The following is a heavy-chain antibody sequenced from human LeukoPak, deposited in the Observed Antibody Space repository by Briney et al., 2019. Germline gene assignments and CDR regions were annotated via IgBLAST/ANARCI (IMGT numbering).Heavy chain of an antibody. CDR1: GGSISSYY. J-gene: IGHJ4*02. V-gene: IGHV4-59*01. CDR3: ARHHYYDSSGYRDY. CDR2: IYYSGST. D-gene: IGHD3-22*01. Sequence: PSETLSLTCTVPGGSISSYYWSWIRQPPGKGLEWIGYIYYSGSTNYNPSLKSRVTISVDTSKNQFSLKLSSVTAADTAVYYCARHHYYDSSGYRDYWGQGTLVTVSS.